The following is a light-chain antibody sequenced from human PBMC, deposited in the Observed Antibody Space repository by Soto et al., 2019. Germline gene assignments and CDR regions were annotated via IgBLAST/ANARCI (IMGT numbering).Light chain of an antibody. J-gene: IGKJ2*01. CDR3: QQYSRTPYT. Sequence: EIVMTQSPATLSVSPGERATLSCRASQSVSFKLAWYQQKPGQAPRLLIYGASTRATGIPARFSGSGSGTEFTLTISSLQSEDFAVYYCQQYSRTPYTFGQGTKVEIK. V-gene: IGKV3-15*01. CDR2: GAS. CDR1: QSVSFK.